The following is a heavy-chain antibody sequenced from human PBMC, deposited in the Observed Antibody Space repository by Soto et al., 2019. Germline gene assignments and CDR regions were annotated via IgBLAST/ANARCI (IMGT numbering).Heavy chain of an antibody. J-gene: IGHJ4*02. CDR2: IKEDGSEK. V-gene: IGHV3-7*03. D-gene: IGHD3-16*01. CDR3: VRVGRLGGY. CDR1: GFTFSTYW. Sequence: EVQLVESGGGLGQPGGSLRLSCAASGFTFSTYWLSWVRQAPGKGLEWVANIKEDGSEKYYVDSVKGRFTISRDNANNSLYLQTNSLIAEDTALYYCVRVGRLGGYWGQGTLVTVSS.